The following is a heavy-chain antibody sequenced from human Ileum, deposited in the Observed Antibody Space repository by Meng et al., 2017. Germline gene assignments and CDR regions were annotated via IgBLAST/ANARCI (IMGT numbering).Heavy chain of an antibody. CDR2: INTDGSTT. D-gene: IGHD3-22*01. J-gene: IGHJ4*02. CDR1: GFTFSSHW. CDR3: VGMTVG. V-gene: IGHV3-74*03. Sequence: VEVVESGGGLVEPGGSLRLSCAASGFTFSSHWMNWVRQAPGKGLVWVSRINTDGSTTTYADSVKGRFTISRDNAKNTVFLQMNSLRAEDTAVYYCVGMTVGWGQGTLVTVSS.